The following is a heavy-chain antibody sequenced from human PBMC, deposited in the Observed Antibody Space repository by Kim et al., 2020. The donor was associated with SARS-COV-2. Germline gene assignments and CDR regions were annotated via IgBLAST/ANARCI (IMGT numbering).Heavy chain of an antibody. Sequence: SVKVSCKASGGTFSSYAISWVRQAPGQGLEWMGRIIPILGIANYAQKFQGRVTITADKSTSTAYMELSSLRSEDTAVYYCASHCSGGSCYLGTFDYWGQGTLVTVSS. CDR2: IIPILGIA. J-gene: IGHJ4*02. V-gene: IGHV1-69*04. D-gene: IGHD2-15*01. CDR3: ASHCSGGSCYLGTFDY. CDR1: GGTFSSYA.